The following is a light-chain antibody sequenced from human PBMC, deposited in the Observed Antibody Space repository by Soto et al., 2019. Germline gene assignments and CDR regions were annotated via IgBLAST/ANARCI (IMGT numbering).Light chain of an antibody. J-gene: IGKJ2*01. V-gene: IGKV2-28*01. CDR3: MQALQTPYT. CDR2: LGS. CDR1: QSLLHSNGYNY. Sequence: DIVMTQSPLSLPVTPVEPASISCRSSQSLLHSNGYNYLDWYLQKQGQSPQLLIYLGSTRASGVPDRFSGSVSGIDFTLKISRVEAEDVAVYYCMQALQTPYTFGQGTKLEIK.